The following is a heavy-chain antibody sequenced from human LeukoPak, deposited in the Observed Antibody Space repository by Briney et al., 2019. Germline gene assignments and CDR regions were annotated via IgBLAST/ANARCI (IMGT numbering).Heavy chain of an antibody. CDR2: IYPDDSDT. CDR3: ARRYYIRSGTPNYFDY. D-gene: IGHD3-10*01. CDR1: GYRFTSYW. J-gene: IGHJ4*02. Sequence: GESLKISCKGSGYRFTSYWIGWVRQMPGKGLEWMGIIYPDDSDTRYSPSFQGQVTISADKSINTAYLQWSSLKASDTAMYYCARRYYIRSGTPNYFDYWGQGTLVTVSS. V-gene: IGHV5-51*01.